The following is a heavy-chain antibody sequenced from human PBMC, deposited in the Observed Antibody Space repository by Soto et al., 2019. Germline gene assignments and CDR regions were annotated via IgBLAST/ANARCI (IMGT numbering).Heavy chain of an antibody. CDR1: GGTFSGYA. Sequence: ASVKVSCKASGGTFSGYAISWVRQAPGQGLEWMGGIIPIFGTANYAQKFQGRVTITADESTSTAYMELSSLRSEDTAVYYCARNGRFESSGYSIDYWGQGTLVTVSS. CDR2: IIPIFGTA. V-gene: IGHV1-69*13. CDR3: ARNGRFESSGYSIDY. D-gene: IGHD3-22*01. J-gene: IGHJ4*02.